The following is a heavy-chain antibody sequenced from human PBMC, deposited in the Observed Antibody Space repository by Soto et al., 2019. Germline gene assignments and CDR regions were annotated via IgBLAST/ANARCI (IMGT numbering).Heavy chain of an antibody. D-gene: IGHD6-6*01. J-gene: IGHJ4*02. CDR1: GDSVSSNSAA. Sequence: SQILSLTCAISGDSVSSNSAAWNWIRQSPSRGLEWLGRTYYRSKWYNDYAVPVKSRITINPDTSKNQFSLQLNSVTPEDTAVYYCARDPFSSSSGNHYFDYWGQGTLVTVS. CDR2: TYYRSKWYN. CDR3: ARDPFSSSSGNHYFDY. V-gene: IGHV6-1*01.